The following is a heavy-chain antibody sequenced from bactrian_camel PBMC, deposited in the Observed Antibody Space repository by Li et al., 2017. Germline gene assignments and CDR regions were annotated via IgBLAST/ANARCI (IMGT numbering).Heavy chain of an antibody. Sequence: HVQLVESGGALVQPGGSLRISCATSGFAFSSYWMCWVRRPLGKGLEWISTVHPGGHDTFYPDSIQGRFAISEDNAKNTLYLRMNSLKPEDTAMYYCAAVISDLGYCSRAYPSRFKYWGQG. V-gene: IGHV3S1*01. D-gene: IGHD1*01. CDR3: AAVISDLGYCSRAYPSRFKY. J-gene: IGHJ5*01. CDR1: GFAFSSYW. CDR2: VHPGGHDT.